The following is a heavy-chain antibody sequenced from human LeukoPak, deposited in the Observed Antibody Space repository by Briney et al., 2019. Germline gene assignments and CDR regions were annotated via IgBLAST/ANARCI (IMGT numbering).Heavy chain of an antibody. Sequence: GGSLRLSCAASGFTFSDYWMNWVRQAPGKGLEWVSSINSSSYIYYADSVKGRFTISRDNAKNSLYLQMNSLRAEDTAVYYCARDDFWSGSPPDYWGQGTLVTVSS. J-gene: IGHJ4*02. D-gene: IGHD3-3*01. CDR2: INSSSYI. CDR1: GFTFSDYW. V-gene: IGHV3-69-1*01. CDR3: ARDDFWSGSPPDY.